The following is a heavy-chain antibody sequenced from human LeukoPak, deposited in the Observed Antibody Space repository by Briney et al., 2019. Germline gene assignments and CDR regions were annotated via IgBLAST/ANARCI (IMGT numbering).Heavy chain of an antibody. CDR3: ARCVQQLPDY. Sequence: SETLSLTCTVSGGSISSSSYYWVWICQPPGKGLEWIGSIYYSGSTYYNPSLKSRVTISVYTSKNQFSLKLSSVTAADTAVYYCARCVQQLPDYWGQGTLVTVSS. J-gene: IGHJ4*02. D-gene: IGHD6-13*01. CDR1: GGSISSSSYY. CDR2: IYYSGST. V-gene: IGHV4-39*01.